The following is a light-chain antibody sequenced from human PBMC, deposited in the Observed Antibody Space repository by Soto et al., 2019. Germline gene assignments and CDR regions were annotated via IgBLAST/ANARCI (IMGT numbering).Light chain of an antibody. CDR2: DAS. J-gene: IGKJ5*01. CDR1: QDISNY. Sequence: DIQMTQSPSSLSASVGDRVTITCQASQDISNYLNWYQQKPGKAPKLLIYDASNLETGVPSRFSGSGSGTDFTFTISSLQPEDIATYYCQPYDFLMITFGQGTRLEI. CDR3: QPYDFLMIT. V-gene: IGKV1-33*01.